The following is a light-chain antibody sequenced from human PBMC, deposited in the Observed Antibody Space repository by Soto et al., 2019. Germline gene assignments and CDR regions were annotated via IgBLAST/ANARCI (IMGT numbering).Light chain of an antibody. CDR2: GAS. CDR1: CSH. J-gene: IGKJ1*01. Sequence: ETVLPQYPGTLSFSPGRTATLFCSHLAWSPNKPGQAPRLLIYGASTRATGIPARFSGSGSGTEFTLTISSRQAEAFAVNCYQRYLTSSPSRPFGQGTKVDIK. V-gene: IGKV3-15*01. CDR3: QRYLTSSPSRP.